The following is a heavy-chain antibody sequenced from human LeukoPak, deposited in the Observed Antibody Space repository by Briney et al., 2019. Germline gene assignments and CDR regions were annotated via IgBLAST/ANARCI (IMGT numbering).Heavy chain of an antibody. Sequence: SAKVSCKASGGTFSSYTISWVRQAPGQGLEWMGRIIPIFGTANYAQKFQGRVTITTDESTSTAYMELSSLRSEDTAVYYCAREDPNWGSIQLDYWGQGTLVTVSS. J-gene: IGHJ4*02. CDR2: IIPIFGTA. V-gene: IGHV1-69*05. CDR3: AREDPNWGSIQLDY. D-gene: IGHD7-27*01. CDR1: GGTFSSYT.